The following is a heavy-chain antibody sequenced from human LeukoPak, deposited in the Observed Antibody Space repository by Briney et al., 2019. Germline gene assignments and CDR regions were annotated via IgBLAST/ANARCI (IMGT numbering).Heavy chain of an antibody. CDR3: ARASRDSGNTAFDI. CDR2: IYSSGTT. D-gene: IGHD3-10*01. V-gene: IGHV4-4*07. Sequence: SETLSLTCTVSGGSISSYFWNWIRQPAGKGLEWIGRIYSSGTTNYNPSLKSRVTMSVDTSKNQFSLIMSSVTAADTAIYYCARASRDSGNTAFDIWGQGTMVTVSS. J-gene: IGHJ3*02. CDR1: GGSISSYF.